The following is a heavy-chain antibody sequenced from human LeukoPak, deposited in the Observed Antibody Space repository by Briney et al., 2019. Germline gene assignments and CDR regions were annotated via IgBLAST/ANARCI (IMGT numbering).Heavy chain of an antibody. CDR2: TYYRSKWYN. CDR1: GDIISSNSAS. J-gene: IGHJ4*02. Sequence: SQTLSLTCAVSGDIISSNSASWNWIRQSPSRGLEWLGRTYYRSKWYNDYALSVKGRITINPDTSKNQFSLQLNSVTPDDTAVYYCVRESVSRIAVTVTTYYFDFWGQGTLVTVSS. V-gene: IGHV6-1*01. D-gene: IGHD6-19*01. CDR3: VRESVSRIAVTVTTYYFDF.